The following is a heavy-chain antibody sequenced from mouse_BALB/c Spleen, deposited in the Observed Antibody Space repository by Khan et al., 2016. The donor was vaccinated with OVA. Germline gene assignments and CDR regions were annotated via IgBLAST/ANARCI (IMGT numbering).Heavy chain of an antibody. D-gene: IGHD1-1*01. CDR3: ARGGYGSFGY. CDR2: INPSSDYN. J-gene: IGHJ3*01. CDR1: GYIFTSYM. Sequence: QVQLQQSGAELARPGASVKMSCKASGYIFTSYMMHWVKQRPGQGLEWIGDINPSSDYNNYNQKFKVKATLTADKSSSTAYMQLSSLTSEDSAVYYCARGGYGSFGYWGQGTLVTVSA. V-gene: IGHV1-4*01.